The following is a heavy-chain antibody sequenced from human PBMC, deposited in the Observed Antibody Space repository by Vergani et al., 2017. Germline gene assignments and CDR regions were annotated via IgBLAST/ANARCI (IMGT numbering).Heavy chain of an antibody. CDR1: GDSVSSNSAA. CDR3: ARSSSGYYTPGTRPYYFDY. J-gene: IGHJ4*02. CDR2: TYYRSKWYN. D-gene: IGHD3-22*01. V-gene: IGHV6-1*01. Sequence: QVQLQQSGPGLVKPSQTLSLTCAISGDSVSSNSAAWNWIRQSPSRGLEWLGRTYYRSKWYNDYAVSVKSRITINPDTSKNQFSLQLNSVTPEDTAVYYCARSSSGYYTPGTRPYYFDYWGQGTLVTVSS.